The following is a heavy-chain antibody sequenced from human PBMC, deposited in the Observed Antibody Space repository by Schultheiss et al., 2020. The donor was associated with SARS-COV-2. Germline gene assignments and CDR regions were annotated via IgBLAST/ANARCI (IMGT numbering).Heavy chain of an antibody. CDR2: IYYSGST. CDR3: ARDLAYDFWRGYSGWFDP. CDR1: GGSISSYY. Sequence: SETLSLTCTVSGGSISSYYWSWIRQPPGKGLEWIGYIYYSGSTNYNPALKSRVTISVDTSKNQFSLKVTSVTAADTAVYYCARDLAYDFWRGYSGWFDPWGQGTLVTVSS. J-gene: IGHJ5*02. D-gene: IGHD3-3*01. V-gene: IGHV4-59*01.